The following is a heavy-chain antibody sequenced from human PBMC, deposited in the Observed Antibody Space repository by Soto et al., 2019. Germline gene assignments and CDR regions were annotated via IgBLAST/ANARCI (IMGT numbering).Heavy chain of an antibody. V-gene: IGHV1-69*08. CDR3: ARDARGDAFDI. CDR2: IIPILGIA. CDR1: GGTFSSYT. Sequence: QVQLVQSGAEVKKPGSSVKVSCKASGGTFSSYTISWVRQAPGQGLEWMGRIIPILGIANYAQEFQGRVTITADKSTNPASMELSSLRSEDTAVYYCARDARGDAFDIWGQGTMVTVSS. J-gene: IGHJ3*02.